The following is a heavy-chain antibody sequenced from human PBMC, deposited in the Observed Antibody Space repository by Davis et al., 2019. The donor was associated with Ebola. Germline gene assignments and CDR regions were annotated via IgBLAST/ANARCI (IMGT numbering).Heavy chain of an antibody. CDR3: ARGCRKAGSSWCYFDY. CDR1: GYTCTSYG. CDR2: MSVYNGNT. V-gene: IGHV1-18*01. Sequence: ASVKVSCKASGYTCTSYGISWVRQAPGQGLEWVGWMSVYNGNTNYAQKLQGRVTITTDTSTSTAYMELRSLRSDDTAVYYCARGCRKAGSSWCYFDYWGQGTLVTVSS. J-gene: IGHJ4*02. D-gene: IGHD6-13*01.